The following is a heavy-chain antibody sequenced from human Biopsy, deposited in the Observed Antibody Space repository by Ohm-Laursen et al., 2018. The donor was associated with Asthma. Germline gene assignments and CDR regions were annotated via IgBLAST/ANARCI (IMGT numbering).Heavy chain of an antibody. CDR3: AREAGYCISRTYYSLDF. Sequence: GPSVKVSCKPLGGTFNTYVIGWVRKAPGQGLEWMGGINTVFGTTTFPQKFQDRVTITADDSTSTVYMELSSLRSEDTAVYYCAREAGYCISRTYYSLDFWGQGTLVTVSS. CDR2: INTVFGTT. V-gene: IGHV1-69*01. CDR1: GGTFNTYV. J-gene: IGHJ4*02. D-gene: IGHD1-26*01.